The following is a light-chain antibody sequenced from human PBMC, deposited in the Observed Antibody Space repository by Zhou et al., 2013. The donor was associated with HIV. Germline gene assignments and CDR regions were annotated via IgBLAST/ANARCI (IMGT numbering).Light chain of an antibody. Sequence: EILMTQSPVTLSVSPGERATLSCRASQSVDTYLAWYQQRPGQSPRLLIYGASSRATGIPDRFRGSGSGTDFTLTISRLEPEDFAVYYCHQFGTSARRTFGQGTKVEIK. J-gene: IGKJ1*01. V-gene: IGKV3-20*01. CDR1: QSVDTY. CDR3: HQFGTSARRT. CDR2: GAS.